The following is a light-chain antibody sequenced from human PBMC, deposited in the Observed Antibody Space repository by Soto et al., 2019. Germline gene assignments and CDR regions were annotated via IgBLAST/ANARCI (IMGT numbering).Light chain of an antibody. CDR3: SSYTTSSTRV. V-gene: IGLV2-14*03. CDR1: SSDVGAYDF. Sequence: QSALTQPASVSGSPGQSITISCTGTSSDVGAYDFVSWYQQHPDKAPKLMIYEVRNRPSGVSNRFSGSKSVNAATLTISGLQAEDEADYYCSSYTTSSTRVFGTGTKATV. J-gene: IGLJ1*01. CDR2: EVR.